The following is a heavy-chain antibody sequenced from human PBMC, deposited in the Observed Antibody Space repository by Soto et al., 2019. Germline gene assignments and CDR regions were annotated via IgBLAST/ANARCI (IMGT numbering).Heavy chain of an antibody. D-gene: IGHD6-13*01. CDR2: IYYSGST. CDR1: GGSISSYY. V-gene: IGHV4-59*01. CDR3: ARGGYSSSWPPRWRWFDP. J-gene: IGHJ5*02. Sequence: PSETLSLTCTVSGGSISSYYWSWIRQPPGKGLEWIGYIYYSGSTNYNPSLKSRVTISVDTSKNQFSLKLSSVTAADTAVYYCARGGYSSSWPPRWRWFDPWRQGTLVTVS.